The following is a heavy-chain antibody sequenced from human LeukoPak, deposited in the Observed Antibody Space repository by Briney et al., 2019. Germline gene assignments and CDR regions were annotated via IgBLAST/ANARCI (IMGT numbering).Heavy chain of an antibody. CDR3: ARDMAVGVSKYPNAFDI. Sequence: SETLSLTCTVSGGSISSSSYYWGWIRQPPGKGLEWIGSIYYSGSTYYNPSLKSRVTISVGRSKNQFSLKLSSVTAADTAVYYCARDMAVGVSKYPNAFDIWGQGTMVTVSS. V-gene: IGHV4-39*07. D-gene: IGHD5-24*01. J-gene: IGHJ3*02. CDR1: GGSISSSSYY. CDR2: IYYSGST.